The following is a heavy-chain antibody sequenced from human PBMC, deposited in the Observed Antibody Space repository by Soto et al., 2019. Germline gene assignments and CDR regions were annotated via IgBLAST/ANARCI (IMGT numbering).Heavy chain of an antibody. V-gene: IGHV3-23*01. CDR2: LTGSGDST. Sequence: EVQLLESGGGLVQPGGSLRLSCAASGFTFSSFAMTWVRQAPGKGLEWVSSLTGSGDSTYYADSVKGRFTISRDNSKNTLYLQMNSLRAADTALYYCAKGTAVTTGDMAYWGQGTVVTVSS. CDR1: GFTFSSFA. D-gene: IGHD4-17*01. J-gene: IGHJ4*02. CDR3: AKGTAVTTGDMAY.